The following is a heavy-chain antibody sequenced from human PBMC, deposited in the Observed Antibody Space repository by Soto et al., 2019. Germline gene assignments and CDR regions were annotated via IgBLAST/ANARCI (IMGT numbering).Heavy chain of an antibody. J-gene: IGHJ4*02. D-gene: IGHD3-10*01. CDR3: ARVPTGRGDYDY. CDR1: GYTFTTYF. V-gene: IGHV1-46*01. CDR2: INPSDGST. Sequence: QVQLVQSGAEVKKPGASVKVSCKPSGYTFTTYFLHWVRQAPGQGLEWRGIINPSDGSTTYAQSFQGRVTMTRDTSPSTAYMELSSLRSEDTAVYYFARVPTGRGDYDYWGPGTLVTVSS.